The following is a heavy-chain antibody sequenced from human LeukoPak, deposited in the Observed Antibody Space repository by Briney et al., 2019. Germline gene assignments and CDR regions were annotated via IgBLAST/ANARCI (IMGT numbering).Heavy chain of an antibody. V-gene: IGHV1-2*02. CDR3: ARGLTRAMVRGVLEVY. CDR1: GYTFTGYY. CDR2: INPNSGGT. Sequence: GASVKVSCKASGYTFTGYYMHWVRQAPGQGLEWMGWINPNSGGTNYAQKFQGRVTMTRDTSISTAYMELSRLRSDDTAVYYCARGLTRAMVRGVLEVYWGRGTLVTVSS. D-gene: IGHD3-10*01. J-gene: IGHJ4*02.